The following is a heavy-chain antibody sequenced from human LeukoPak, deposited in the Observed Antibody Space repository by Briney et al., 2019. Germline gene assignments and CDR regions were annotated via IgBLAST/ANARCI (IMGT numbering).Heavy chain of an antibody. J-gene: IGHJ6*03. CDR3: ARTYYYGSYYMDV. CDR1: GGSISSYY. D-gene: IGHD3-10*01. CDR2: IYYSGST. V-gene: IGHV4-59*01. Sequence: SETLSLTCTVSGGSISSYYWSWIRQPPGKGQEWIGYIYYSGSTNYNPSLKSRVTISVDTSKNQFSLKVSSVTAADTAVYYCARTYYYGSYYMDVWGKGTTVTISS.